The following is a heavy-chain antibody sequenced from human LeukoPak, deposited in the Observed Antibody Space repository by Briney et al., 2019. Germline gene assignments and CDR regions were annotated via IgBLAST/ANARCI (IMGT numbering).Heavy chain of an antibody. CDR3: ARGRGTIYMFDY. D-gene: IGHD2/OR15-2a*01. Sequence: PLVSLRRSRAASVFTFNRYCMHSVRQVPGKGLVWVSRINSDGSSTTYADSVKGRFTISRDNARNTLYRQMNSLRAEDTAVYYCARGRGTIYMFDYWGQGTLVTVSS. CDR2: INSDGSST. J-gene: IGHJ4*02. CDR1: VFTFNRYC. V-gene: IGHV3-74*01.